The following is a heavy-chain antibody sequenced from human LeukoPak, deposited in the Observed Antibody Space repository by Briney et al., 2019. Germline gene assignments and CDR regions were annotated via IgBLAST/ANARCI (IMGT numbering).Heavy chain of an antibody. CDR3: ARDRLVLAARPYNWFDP. Sequence: GGSLRLSCAASGFTFNTYYMSWVRQAPGKGLEWVANIKQDGSEKWYVDSVRGRFTISRDNAKNSLYLQMNSLRAEDTAVYYCARDRLVLAARPYNWFDPWGQGTLVTVSS. J-gene: IGHJ5*02. CDR1: GFTFNTYY. D-gene: IGHD2-2*01. V-gene: IGHV3-7*01. CDR2: IKQDGSEK.